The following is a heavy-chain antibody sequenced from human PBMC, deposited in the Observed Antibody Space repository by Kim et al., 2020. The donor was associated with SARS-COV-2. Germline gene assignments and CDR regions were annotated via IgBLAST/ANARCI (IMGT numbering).Heavy chain of an antibody. V-gene: IGHV4-31*03. CDR3: ASTPTITMGPGY. CDR2: IYYSGST. CDR1: GGSISSGGYY. Sequence: SETLSLTCTVSGGSISSGGYYWSWIRQHPGKGLEWIGYIYYSGSTYYNPSLKSRVTISVDTSKNQFSLKLSSVTAADTAVYYCASTPTITMGPGYWGQGTLVTVSS. J-gene: IGHJ4*02. D-gene: IGHD3-10*01.